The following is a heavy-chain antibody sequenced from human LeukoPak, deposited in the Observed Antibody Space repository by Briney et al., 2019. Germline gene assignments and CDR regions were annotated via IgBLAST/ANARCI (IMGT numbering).Heavy chain of an antibody. CDR2: IIPILGIA. Sequence: SVKVSCKASGGTFSSYAISWVRQAPGQGLEWMGRIIPILGIANYAQKFQGRVTITADKSTSTAYMELSSLRSEDTAVYYCARDGMYYYDSSGYLSWGQGTLVTISS. CDR1: GGTFSSYA. CDR3: ARDGMYYYDSSGYLS. J-gene: IGHJ5*02. D-gene: IGHD3-22*01. V-gene: IGHV1-69*04.